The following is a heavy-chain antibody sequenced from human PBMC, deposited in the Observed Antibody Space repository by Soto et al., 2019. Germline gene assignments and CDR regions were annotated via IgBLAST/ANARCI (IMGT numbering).Heavy chain of an antibody. CDR2: ISASGGGT. CDR1: GFTFSSYT. J-gene: IGHJ4*02. V-gene: IGHV3-23*01. CDR3: AKWTDYAPPFDY. Sequence: EVQLLESGGGLVQPGGSLRLSCAASGFTFSSYTMSWVRQAPGAGLQWVSGISASGGGTWYADSVKGRFTISRDNSKNMLYLKINSLGAEYTAVYSCAKWTDYAPPFDYWGQGTLVTVSS. D-gene: IGHD2-2*01.